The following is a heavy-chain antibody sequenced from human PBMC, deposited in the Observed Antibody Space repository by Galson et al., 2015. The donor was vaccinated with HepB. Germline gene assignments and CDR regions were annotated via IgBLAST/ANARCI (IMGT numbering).Heavy chain of an antibody. CDR3: AKDLGGGYDFFANCFDS. D-gene: IGHD5-12*01. J-gene: IGHJ5*01. V-gene: IGHV3-23*01. Sequence: SLRLSCAASGFRFSNYVMSWVRQAPGEGLEWVSSISGGGGNTDYADSVKGRFTISRDNSKNTLYLHMNSLRGEDTARYYCAKDLGGGYDFFANCFDSWGQGPLVTVSS. CDR2: ISGGGGNT. CDR1: GFRFSNYV.